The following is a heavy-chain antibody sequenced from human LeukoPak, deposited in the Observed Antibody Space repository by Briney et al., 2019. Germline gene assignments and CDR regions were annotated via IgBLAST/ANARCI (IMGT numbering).Heavy chain of an antibody. CDR1: GGYISSSSYY. CDR3: ARRRYYDSTGYLD. J-gene: IGHJ1*01. D-gene: IGHD3-22*01. Sequence: PSETLSLTCTVSGGYISSSSYYWDWIRQPSGRGPEWIGSIYYSGSTYYNPSLKSRVTIFLDTSKNHFSLKLASVTAADTAVYYCARRRYYDSTGYLDWGQGTLVTVSS. V-gene: IGHV4-39*02. CDR2: IYYSGST.